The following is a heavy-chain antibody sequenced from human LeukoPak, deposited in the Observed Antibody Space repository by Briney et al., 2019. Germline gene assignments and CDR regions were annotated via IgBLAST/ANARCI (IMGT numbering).Heavy chain of an antibody. D-gene: IGHD6-19*01. CDR3: ARGHSLAVAGRQNWFGP. CDR2: FNPTAGST. V-gene: IGHV1-46*01. CDR1: GYTFTGYY. J-gene: IGHJ5*02. Sequence: ASVKVSCKASGYTFTGYYMHWVRQAPGQGLEWMGIFNPTAGSTSYAQKFQGRLTVTRDTSTSTVHMELSSLRSDDTAVYYCARGHSLAVAGRQNWFGPWGQGTLVTVSS.